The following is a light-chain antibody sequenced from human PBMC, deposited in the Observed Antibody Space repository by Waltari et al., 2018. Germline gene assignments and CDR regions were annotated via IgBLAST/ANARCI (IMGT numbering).Light chain of an antibody. Sequence: QSALTQPASVSGSPGQSITISCTGTRSAIGDYNSVSWYQQHPGKAPKLIIFDVTNRPSRVSDRFSGSKSGNTASLTISALQAEDEGDYYCSSYRSTISVVFGGGTKVTVL. CDR1: RSAIGDYNS. V-gene: IGLV2-14*03. CDR2: DVT. CDR3: SSYRSTISVV. J-gene: IGLJ2*01.